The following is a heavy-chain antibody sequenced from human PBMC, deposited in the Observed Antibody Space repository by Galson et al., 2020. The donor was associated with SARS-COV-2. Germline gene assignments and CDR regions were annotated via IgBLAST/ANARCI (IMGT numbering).Heavy chain of an antibody. J-gene: IGHJ4*02. CDR3: ARSGDDYGSGSLSY. D-gene: IGHD3-10*01. CDR1: GYRYTSYK. V-gene: IGHV1-18*01. Sequence: ASVNVSCKTSGYRYTSYKISWVRQAPAQRLAWMGWISAYNGNTNNEQKLQGRVTLTTETSTSTAYMYLSSLRSDDTAVYYCARSGDDYGSGSLSYWGQGTLVTVSS. CDR2: ISAYNGNT.